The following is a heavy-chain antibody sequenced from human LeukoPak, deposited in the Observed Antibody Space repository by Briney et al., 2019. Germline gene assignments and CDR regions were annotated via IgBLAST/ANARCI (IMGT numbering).Heavy chain of an antibody. V-gene: IGHV1-24*01. Sequence: ASVKVSCKVSGYTLTELSMDWVRQAPGKGLEWMGGFDPEDSEAIYAQKFQGRVTMTEDTSTDTAYMELSSLRSEDTAVYYCARLYGSGANSLDYWGQGTLVTVSS. J-gene: IGHJ4*02. CDR1: GYTLTELS. CDR2: FDPEDSEA. CDR3: ARLYGSGANSLDY. D-gene: IGHD3-10*01.